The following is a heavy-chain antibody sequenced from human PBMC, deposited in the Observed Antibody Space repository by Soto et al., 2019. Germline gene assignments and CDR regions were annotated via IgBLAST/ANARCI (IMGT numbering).Heavy chain of an antibody. J-gene: IGHJ4*02. Sequence: EVQLVESGGGLVQPGGSLRLSCAASGFTFSSYSMNWYRQAPGKGLEWGSYINSSSSTIYYAAPVKGRHTISKDIPKXXXXXXXXXXXXXXXXXXXXXXXXXCXXGXCYTGMGYCGQGTLVTVSS. D-gene: IGHD2-15*01. CDR3: XXXXXCXXGXCYTGMGY. CDR1: GFTFSSYS. V-gene: IGHV3-48*01. CDR2: INSSSSTI.